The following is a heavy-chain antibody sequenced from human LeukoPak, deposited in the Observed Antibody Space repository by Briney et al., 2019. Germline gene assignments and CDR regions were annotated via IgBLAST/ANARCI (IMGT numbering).Heavy chain of an antibody. D-gene: IGHD2-21*02. CDR2: IYYSGST. Sequence: SETLSLTCTVSGGSISSYYWSWIRQPPGKGLEWIGYIYYSGSTNYNPSLKSRVTISVDTSKNQFSLKLSSVTAADTAVYYCARERAYPRGGVTYYYYGMDVWGQGTTVTVSS. CDR1: GGSISSYY. CDR3: ARERAYPRGGVTYYYYGMDV. V-gene: IGHV4-59*01. J-gene: IGHJ6*02.